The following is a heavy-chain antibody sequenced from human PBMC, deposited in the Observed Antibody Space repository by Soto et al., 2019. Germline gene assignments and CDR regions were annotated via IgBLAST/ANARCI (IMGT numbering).Heavy chain of an antibody. CDR1: GFTFSSYG. J-gene: IGHJ6*02. CDR2: IWYDGSNK. Sequence: QVQLVESGGGVVQPGRSLRLSCAASGFTFSSYGMHWVRQAPGKGLEWVAVIWYDGSNKYYADSVKGRFTISRDNSKNTLYLQMNSLRAEYTAVYYCARDFVEHCSGGSCYSRYYYYYGMDVWGQGTTVTVSS. D-gene: IGHD2-15*01. V-gene: IGHV3-33*01. CDR3: ARDFVEHCSGGSCYSRYYYYYGMDV.